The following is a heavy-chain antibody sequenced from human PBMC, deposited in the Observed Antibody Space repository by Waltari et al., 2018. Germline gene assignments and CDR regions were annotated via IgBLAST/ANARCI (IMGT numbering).Heavy chain of an antibody. J-gene: IGHJ5*02. CDR3: ARSVGRASIARLNNWFDP. Sequence: QVQLVQSGAEVKKPGASVKVSCKASGYTFTGYYMHWVRQAPGQGLEWMGRINPNSGGTNYAQKFQDRVTMTRDTSISTAYMELSRLRSDDTAVYYCARSVGRASIARLNNWFDPWGQGTLVTVSS. V-gene: IGHV1-2*06. CDR2: INPNSGGT. CDR1: GYTFTGYY. D-gene: IGHD6-6*01.